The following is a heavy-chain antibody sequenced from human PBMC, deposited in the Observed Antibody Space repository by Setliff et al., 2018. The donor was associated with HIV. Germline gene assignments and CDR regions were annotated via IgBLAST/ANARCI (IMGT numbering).Heavy chain of an antibody. CDR1: NGSISNHY. Sequence: SETLSLTCTVSNGSISNHYWSWIRQSPGKGLEWIGYIFFTGSANPNPSLKNRVTTSVDTSKSQLFLKLSSVTAADTAVYYCARQPYDSRSFGWFDPWGQGTLVTVSS. V-gene: IGHV4-59*08. CDR3: ARQPYDSRSFGWFDP. CDR2: IFFTGSA. J-gene: IGHJ5*02. D-gene: IGHD3-10*01.